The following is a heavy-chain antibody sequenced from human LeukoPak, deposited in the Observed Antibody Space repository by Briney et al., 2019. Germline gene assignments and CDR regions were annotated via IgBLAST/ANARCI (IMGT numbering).Heavy chain of an antibody. CDR1: GFTFSSYG. CDR2: ISYDGSNK. J-gene: IGHJ4*02. D-gene: IGHD6-6*01. CDR3: AKDRSAARPTYYFGY. V-gene: IGHV3-30*18. Sequence: PGGSLRLSCAASGFTFSSYGMHWVRQAPGKGLEWVAVISYDGSNKYYADSVKGRFTISRDNSKNTLYLQMNSLRAEDTAVYYCAKDRSAARPTYYFGYWGQGTLVTVSS.